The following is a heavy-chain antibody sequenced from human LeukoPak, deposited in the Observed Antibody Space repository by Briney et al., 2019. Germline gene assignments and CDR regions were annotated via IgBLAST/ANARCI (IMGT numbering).Heavy chain of an antibody. Sequence: ASVKASCKSSGYTFTGYYMHWVRQAPGQGLEWMGWINPNTGGINYAQKFQGRVTMTRDTSISAAHMELSRLRSDDTAVYYCARDPYSNYFDYWGQGTLVTVSS. J-gene: IGHJ4*02. CDR2: INPNTGGI. D-gene: IGHD5-18*01. CDR1: GYTFTGYY. CDR3: ARDPYSNYFDY. V-gene: IGHV1-2*02.